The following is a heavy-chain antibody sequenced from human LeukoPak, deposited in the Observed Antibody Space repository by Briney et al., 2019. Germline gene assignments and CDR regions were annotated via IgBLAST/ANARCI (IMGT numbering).Heavy chain of an antibody. CDR2: IKKDGSEK. V-gene: IGHV3-7*01. CDR3: AREPPDY. Sequence: GGSLRLSCAASGFTFSNYWMNWVRQATGKGLVWVANIKKDGSEKNYVESVKGRFTISRDNAKNSLYLQMNSLRAEDTGVYYCAREPPDYWGQGILVTVSS. J-gene: IGHJ4*02. CDR1: GFTFSNYW.